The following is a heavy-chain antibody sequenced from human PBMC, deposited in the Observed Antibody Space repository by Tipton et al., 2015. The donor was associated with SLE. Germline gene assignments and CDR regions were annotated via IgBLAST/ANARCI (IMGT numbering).Heavy chain of an antibody. V-gene: IGHV4-4*08. CDR2: IYTSGST. Sequence: TLSLTCTVSGGSISSYYWSWIRQPPGKGLEWIGYIYTSGSTNYNPSLKSRVTISVDTSKNQFSLKLSSVTAADTAVYYCARGIPYYYDSSGFDYWGQGTLVTVSS. CDR1: GGSISSYY. J-gene: IGHJ4*02. CDR3: ARGIPYYYDSSGFDY. D-gene: IGHD3-22*01.